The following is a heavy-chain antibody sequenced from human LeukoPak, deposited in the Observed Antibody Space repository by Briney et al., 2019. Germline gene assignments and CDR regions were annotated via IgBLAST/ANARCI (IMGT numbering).Heavy chain of an antibody. J-gene: IGHJ4*02. Sequence: ASVKVSCKASGYTFSDQYMHWVRQAPGQGLEWMGWINPNSGGTNYEQKFQGRVTMTRDTSISTAYMELSRLRSDDTAVYYCARDLHGDYDRLDYWGQGTLVTVSS. CDR2: INPNSGGT. D-gene: IGHD4-17*01. V-gene: IGHV1-2*02. CDR1: GYTFSDQY. CDR3: ARDLHGDYDRLDY.